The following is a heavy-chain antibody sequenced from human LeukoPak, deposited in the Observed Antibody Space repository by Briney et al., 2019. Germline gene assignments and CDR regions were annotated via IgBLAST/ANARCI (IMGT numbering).Heavy chain of an antibody. Sequence: GGSLRLSCSASGFTFSGYAMLWVRQAPGKGLECVSAISNTGGSTYYADSVKGRFTVSRDNSKNALHLQMSSLRVEDTAVYYCAMNWNCDYWGQGTLVTVSS. J-gene: IGHJ4*02. CDR3: AMNWNCDY. CDR1: GFTFSGYA. D-gene: IGHD1-1*01. V-gene: IGHV3-64D*09. CDR2: ISNTGGST.